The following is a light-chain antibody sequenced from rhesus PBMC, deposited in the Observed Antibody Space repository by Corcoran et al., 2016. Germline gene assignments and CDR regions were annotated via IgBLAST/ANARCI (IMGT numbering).Light chain of an antibody. CDR1: QGISSG. CDR3: RQYSSRPLT. CDR2: KAS. V-gene: IGKV1-22*01. J-gene: IGKJ4*01. Sequence: DIQMTQSPSSLSASVGDTVTITCRARQGISSGLAWYQQKPGKAPKLLFYKASSLKSGVPSRLSGGGAVTDFTLTISSLQSEDFATYYCRQYSSRPLTFGGGTKVEIK.